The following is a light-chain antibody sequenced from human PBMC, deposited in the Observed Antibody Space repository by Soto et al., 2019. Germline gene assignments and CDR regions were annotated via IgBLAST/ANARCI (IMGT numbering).Light chain of an antibody. J-gene: IGKJ1*01. CDR2: GAS. Sequence: EIVLTQSPGTLSLSPGERATLPCRASQSVSSSYLAWYQQKPGQPPRLLIYGASSRATGIPDRFSGSGSGTDFTLTISRLEPEDFAVYYCQQYGSSPQTFGQGTKVDIK. V-gene: IGKV3-20*01. CDR1: QSVSSSY. CDR3: QQYGSSPQT.